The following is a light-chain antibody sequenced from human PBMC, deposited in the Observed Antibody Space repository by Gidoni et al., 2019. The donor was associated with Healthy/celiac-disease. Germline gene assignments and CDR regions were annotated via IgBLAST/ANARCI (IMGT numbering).Light chain of an antibody. V-gene: IGLV1-44*01. CDR2: SNN. J-gene: IGLJ2*01. CDR1: SSNIGSNT. CDR3: AAWDDSLNGPHVV. Sequence: QSVLTQPPSASGTPGQRVTISCSGSSSNIGSNTVNWYTQLPGTAPKLLIYSNNQRPSGVPDRFSGSKSGTSASLAISGLQSEDEADYYCAAWDDSLNGPHVVFGGGTKLTVL.